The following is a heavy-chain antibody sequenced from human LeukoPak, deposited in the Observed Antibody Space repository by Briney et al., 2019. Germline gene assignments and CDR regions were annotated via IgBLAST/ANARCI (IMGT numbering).Heavy chain of an antibody. V-gene: IGHV3-23*01. CDR3: AKALTPSGCYSSGSIT. D-gene: IGHD6-19*01. Sequence: GGSLRLSCAASGFTFSSYAMSWVRQAPGKGLEWVSAISGSGGSTYYADSVKGRFTISRDNSKNTLYLQMNSLRAEDTAVYYCAKALTPSGCYSSGSITWGQGTLVTVSS. CDR2: ISGSGGST. CDR1: GFTFSSYA. J-gene: IGHJ5*02.